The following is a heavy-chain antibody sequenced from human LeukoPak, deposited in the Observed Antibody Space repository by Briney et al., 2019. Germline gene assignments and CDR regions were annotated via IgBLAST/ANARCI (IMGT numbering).Heavy chain of an antibody. CDR3: ARDLYCTNGVCWSRFDP. Sequence: GSSVKVSCKASGYTFTGYYMHWVRQAPGRGLEWMGWINPNSGGTNYAQKFQGRVTMTRDTSISTAYMELSRLRSDDTAVYYCARDLYCTNGVCWSRFDPWGQGTLVTVSS. CDR1: GYTFTGYY. V-gene: IGHV1-2*02. J-gene: IGHJ5*02. CDR2: INPNSGGT. D-gene: IGHD2-8*01.